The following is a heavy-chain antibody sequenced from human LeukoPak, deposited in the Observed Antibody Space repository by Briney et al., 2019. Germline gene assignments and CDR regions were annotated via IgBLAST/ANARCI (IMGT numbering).Heavy chain of an antibody. CDR1: GFTFRSYA. V-gene: IGHV3-23*01. D-gene: IGHD2-2*01. J-gene: IGHJ6*03. Sequence: PGGSPRLSCAASGFTFRSYAMSWVRQAPGKGLEWVSAISGSGGSTYYADSVKGRFTISRDNSKSTLYLQMNSLRAEDTAVYYCANPFSTPRANYYIDVWGKGTTVTVSS. CDR2: ISGSGGST. CDR3: ANPFSTPRANYYIDV.